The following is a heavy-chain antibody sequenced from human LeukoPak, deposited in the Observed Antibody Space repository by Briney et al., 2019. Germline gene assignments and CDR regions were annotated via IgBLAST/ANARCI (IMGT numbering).Heavy chain of an antibody. CDR2: IYHSGST. CDR1: SGSISSGGYS. CDR3: ARETSNWGSYYYYGMDV. Sequence: PSETLSLTCAVSSGSISSGGYSWSWIRQPPGKGLEWIGYIYHSGSTYYNPSLKSRVTISVDRSKNQFSLKLSSVTAADTAVYYCARETSNWGSYYYYGMDVWGQGTTVTVSS. J-gene: IGHJ6*02. V-gene: IGHV4-30-2*01. D-gene: IGHD7-27*01.